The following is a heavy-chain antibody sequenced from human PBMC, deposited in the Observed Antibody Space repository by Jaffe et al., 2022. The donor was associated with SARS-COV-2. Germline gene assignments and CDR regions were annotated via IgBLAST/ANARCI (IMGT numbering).Heavy chain of an antibody. Sequence: EVQLVESGGGLVKPGGSLRLSCAASGFTFSNAWMSWVRQAPGKGLEWVGRIKSKTDGGTTDYAAPVKGRFTISRDDSKNTLYLQMNSLKTEDTAVYYCTTAESGQLVPPTGAFDIWGQGTMVTVSS. CDR3: TTAESGQLVPPTGAFDI. CDR1: GFTFSNAW. J-gene: IGHJ3*02. CDR2: IKSKTDGGTT. V-gene: IGHV3-15*01. D-gene: IGHD6-6*01.